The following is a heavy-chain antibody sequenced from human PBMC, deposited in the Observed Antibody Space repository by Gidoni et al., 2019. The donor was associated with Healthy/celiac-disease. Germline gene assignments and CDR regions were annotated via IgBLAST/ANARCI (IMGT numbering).Heavy chain of an antibody. J-gene: IGHJ4*02. V-gene: IGHV1-46*01. CDR3: AGPDAQGNKGVIGY. Sequence: QVQLVQSGAEVKKPGASVKVSCTASGYTFTSYYLHWVRQAPGQGLEWMGIINPSGGSTSYAQKFQGRVTMTRDTSTSTVYMELSSLRSEDTAVYYCAGPDAQGNKGVIGYWGQGTLVTVSS. CDR1: GYTFTSYY. CDR2: INPSGGST. D-gene: IGHD3-16*01.